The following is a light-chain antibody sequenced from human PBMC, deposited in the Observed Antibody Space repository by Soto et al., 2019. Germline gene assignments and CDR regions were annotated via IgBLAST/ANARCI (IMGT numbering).Light chain of an antibody. CDR3: CSYAGSYSYV. CDR1: SSDVGAYNY. Sequence: QSALTQPRSVSGSPGQSVTISCTGTSSDVGAYNYVSWYQQHPGKVPKLMIYDVSKRPSGVPDRFSGSKSGNTASLTISGLQAEDEADYYCCSYAGSYSYVLGTGTKLTV. V-gene: IGLV2-11*01. CDR2: DVS. J-gene: IGLJ1*01.